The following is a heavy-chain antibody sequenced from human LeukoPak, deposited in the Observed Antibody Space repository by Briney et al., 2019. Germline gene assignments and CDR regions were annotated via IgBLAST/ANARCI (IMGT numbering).Heavy chain of an antibody. CDR2: IIDSGDIT. V-gene: IGHV3-23*01. CDR3: AKLGGQEVYNYYVGV. D-gene: IGHD3-16*01. Sequence: GGSLRLSCEASGFTFSSYAMSWVRQAPGKGLEGVSGIIDSGDITYYAKSVKGRFTISRDNSKNTLYLQMNSLRAEDTAVYYCAKLGGQEVYNYYVGVWGKGTTVAVSS. CDR1: GFTFSSYA. J-gene: IGHJ6*03.